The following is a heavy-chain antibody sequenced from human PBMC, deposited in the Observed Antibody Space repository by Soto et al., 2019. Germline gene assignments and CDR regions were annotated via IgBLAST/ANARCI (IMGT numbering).Heavy chain of an antibody. V-gene: IGHV1-2*02. Sequence: QVQLVQSGAEVKKPGASVKVPCKASGYVFTSYYLHWARQAPGQGLEWMGWINPNTGDTYYARNFESRITLTRDTSTNTASMELWNLRSADTAVYYCLGGVATTGHYYGFDVWGQGTAVNVSS. CDR1: GYVFTSYY. D-gene: IGHD5-12*01. J-gene: IGHJ6*02. CDR2: INPNTGDT. CDR3: LGGVATTGHYYGFDV.